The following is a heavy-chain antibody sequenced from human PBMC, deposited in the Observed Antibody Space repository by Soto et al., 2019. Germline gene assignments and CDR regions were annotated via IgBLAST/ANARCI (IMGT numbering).Heavy chain of an antibody. CDR1: GGSFSGYY. D-gene: IGHD3-22*01. CDR3: ARGSHYYGSSGYQDY. Sequence: SETLSLTCAVYGGSFSGYYWSWIRQPPGKGLEWIGEINHSGSTNYNPSLKSRVTISVDTSKNQFSLKLSSVTAADTAVYYCARGSHYYGSSGYQDYWGQGTLVTVSS. V-gene: IGHV4-34*01. J-gene: IGHJ4*02. CDR2: INHSGST.